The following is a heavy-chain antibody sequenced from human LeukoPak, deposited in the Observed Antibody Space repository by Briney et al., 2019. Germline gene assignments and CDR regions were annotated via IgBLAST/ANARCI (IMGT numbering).Heavy chain of an antibody. D-gene: IGHD3-10*01. CDR1: GFTFSSYA. V-gene: IGHV3-30-3*01. CDR3: AKDSVLLWFGGSAFDI. J-gene: IGHJ3*02. CDR2: ISYDGSNK. Sequence: GGSLRLSCAASGFTFSSYAMHWVRQAPGKGLEWVAVISYDGSNKYYADSVKGRFTISRDNSKNTLYLQMNSLRAEDTAVYYRAKDSVLLWFGGSAFDIWGQGTMVTVSS.